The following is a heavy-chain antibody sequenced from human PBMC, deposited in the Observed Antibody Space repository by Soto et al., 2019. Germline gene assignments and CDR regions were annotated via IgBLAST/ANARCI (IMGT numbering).Heavy chain of an antibody. J-gene: IGHJ1*01. D-gene: IGHD3-10*01. CDR1: GGSIIDYF. Sequence: SETLSLTCTVSGGSIIDYFWSWVRQPPGEGLEWIGYIYYTGSTNYNPSLQSRVTILVDTSKNQFSLKLSSVSAADTAMYYCARYGSGRHRYFQYWNQGTLGTGFS. CDR2: IYYTGST. V-gene: IGHV4-59*01. CDR3: ARYGSGRHRYFQY.